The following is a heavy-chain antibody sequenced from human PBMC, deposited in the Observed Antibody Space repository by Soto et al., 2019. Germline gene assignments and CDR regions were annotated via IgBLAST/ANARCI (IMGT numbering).Heavy chain of an antibody. J-gene: IGHJ4*02. V-gene: IGHV3-23*01. CDR3: ARRGSGSDYDY. Sequence: EVQLLESGGGLVQPGGSLRLSCAASGFTFSSYAMRWVRQAPGKGLEWVSAISGSGDSTYYADSVKGRFTVSRDNSNNTLYRQMNSLMAEDTAVYYCARRGSGSDYDYWGQGTLVTVSS. CDR1: GFTFSSYA. CDR2: ISGSGDST. D-gene: IGHD1-26*01.